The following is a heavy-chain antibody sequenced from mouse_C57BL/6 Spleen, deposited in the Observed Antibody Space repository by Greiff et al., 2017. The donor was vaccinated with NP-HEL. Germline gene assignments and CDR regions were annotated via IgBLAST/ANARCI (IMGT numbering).Heavy chain of an antibody. Sequence: EVKLQESGPGLVKPSQSLSLTCSVTGYSITSGYYWNWIRQFPGNKLEWMGYISYDGSNNYNPSLKNRISITRDTSKNQFFLKLNSVTTEDTATYYCAREGDYYGSSYGDYAMDYWGQGTSVTVSS. CDR2: ISYDGSN. D-gene: IGHD1-1*01. CDR3: AREGDYYGSSYGDYAMDY. J-gene: IGHJ4*01. CDR1: GYSITSGYY. V-gene: IGHV3-6*01.